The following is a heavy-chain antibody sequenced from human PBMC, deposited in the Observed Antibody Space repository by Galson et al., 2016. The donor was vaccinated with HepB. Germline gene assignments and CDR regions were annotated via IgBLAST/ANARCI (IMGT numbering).Heavy chain of an antibody. CDR2: ISGSGGST. Sequence: SLRLSCAASGFTFSSYAMSWVRQAPGKGLEWVSAISGSGGSTHYADSVKGRFTISRDNSKNTLYLQMNSLKTEDTAVYYCARSNGGNSGADYWGQGAHVTVSS. V-gene: IGHV3-23*01. D-gene: IGHD4-23*01. CDR3: ARSNGGNSGADY. J-gene: IGHJ4*02. CDR1: GFTFSSYA.